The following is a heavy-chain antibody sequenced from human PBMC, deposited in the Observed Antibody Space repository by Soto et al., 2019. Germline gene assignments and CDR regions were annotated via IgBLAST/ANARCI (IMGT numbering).Heavy chain of an antibody. D-gene: IGHD3-10*01. Sequence: EVRLLESGGGLVQPGGSLRLSCAASGFTYTNYAMTWVRQTPGKGLEWVSTISTSGGNRYYADSVKGRFTISRDNSENTVYLKMNSMRVDDTALYYCAKESAARGIDYWGPGTLLTVSS. CDR3: AKESAARGIDY. CDR1: GFTYTNYA. J-gene: IGHJ4*02. V-gene: IGHV3-23*01. CDR2: ISTSGGNR.